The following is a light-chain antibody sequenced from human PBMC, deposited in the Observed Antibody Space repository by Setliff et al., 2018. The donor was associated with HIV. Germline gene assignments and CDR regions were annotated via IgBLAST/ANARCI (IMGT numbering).Light chain of an antibody. J-gene: IGLJ3*02. CDR1: SSDVGSYNL. CDR2: EGS. V-gene: IGLV2-23*01. CDR3: CTYAGSSSWV. Sequence: SALAQSASVSGSPGQSITISCTGTSSDVGSYNLVSWYQQHPGKAPKLIIYEGSKRPSGVSNRFSGSKSGNTASLTISGLQAEDESNYYCCTYAGSSSWVFGGGTKVTVL.